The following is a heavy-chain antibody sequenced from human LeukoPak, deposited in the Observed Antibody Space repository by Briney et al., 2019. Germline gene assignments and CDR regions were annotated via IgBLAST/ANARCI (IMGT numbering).Heavy chain of an antibody. J-gene: IGHJ4*02. CDR1: GFTFDDFA. CDR2: ITGSGGST. V-gene: IGHV3-23*01. Sequence: PGGSLRLSCAPSGFTFDDFAMTWVRQAPGKGLEWVSEITGSGGSTYYADSVKGRFIISRDNSKNTLYLQMNSLRAEDTAIYYCARGLFDFDYWGQGTLVTVSS. D-gene: IGHD3-10*01. CDR3: ARGLFDFDY.